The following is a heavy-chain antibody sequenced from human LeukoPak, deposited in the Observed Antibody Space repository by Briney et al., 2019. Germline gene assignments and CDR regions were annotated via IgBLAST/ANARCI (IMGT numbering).Heavy chain of an antibody. V-gene: IGHV4-34*01. CDR3: AREGYTSSWYSGYYYFDY. Sequence: SETLSLTCAVSGGSFSGYYWSWIRQSPGKGLESIGEINHSGSTNYNPSLKSRVTISVDTSKNQFSLKLSSVTAADTAVFYCAREGYTSSWYSGYYYFDYWGQGTLVTVSS. CDR1: GGSFSGYY. CDR2: INHSGST. J-gene: IGHJ4*02. D-gene: IGHD6-13*01.